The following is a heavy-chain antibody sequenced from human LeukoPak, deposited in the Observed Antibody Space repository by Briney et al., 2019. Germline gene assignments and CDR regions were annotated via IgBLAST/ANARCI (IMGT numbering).Heavy chain of an antibody. CDR3: ARGPVEAVFGVSTED. Sequence: ASVKVSCKASGYTFTSYNINWVRQATGQGLEWMGWMNPNSGNIGYAQKFQGRVSMTRDTSISTAYMELSSLRSEDTAVYYCARGPVEAVFGVSTEDWGQGTTVTVSS. CDR2: MNPNSGNI. CDR1: GYTFTSYN. J-gene: IGHJ6*02. V-gene: IGHV1-8*01. D-gene: IGHD3-10*02.